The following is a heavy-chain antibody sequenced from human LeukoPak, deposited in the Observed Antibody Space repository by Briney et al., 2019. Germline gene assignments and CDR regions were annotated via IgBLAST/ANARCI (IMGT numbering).Heavy chain of an antibody. Sequence: ASVKVSCEASGYTFTSYGISWVRQAPGQGLEWMGWISAYNGNTNYAQKLQGRVTMTTDTSTSIAYMELRSLRSDDTAVYYCASSGYCSGGSCYRFDYWGQGTLVTVSS. J-gene: IGHJ4*02. V-gene: IGHV1-18*01. CDR1: GYTFTSYG. D-gene: IGHD2-15*01. CDR3: ASSGYCSGGSCYRFDY. CDR2: ISAYNGNT.